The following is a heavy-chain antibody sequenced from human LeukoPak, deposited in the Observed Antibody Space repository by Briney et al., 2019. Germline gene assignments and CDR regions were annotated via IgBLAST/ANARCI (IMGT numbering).Heavy chain of an antibody. CDR2: ASSGGSVM. D-gene: IGHD1-26*01. V-gene: IGHV3-48*02. J-gene: IGHJ4*02. Sequence: GGSLRLSCTASGFTFSAYSMQWVRQAPGKGLEYISYASSGGSVMYYADSVKGRFTISRDNAKKSVYLQMNSLRDEDTAIYYCVRAPDGGYDYWGQGALVTVSS. CDR3: VRAPDGGYDY. CDR1: GFTFSAYS.